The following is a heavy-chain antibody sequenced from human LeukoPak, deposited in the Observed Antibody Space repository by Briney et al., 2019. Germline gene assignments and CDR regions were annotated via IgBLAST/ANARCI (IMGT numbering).Heavy chain of an antibody. CDR3: ARHGRLVVIPAAMLLGTGRGPLDY. Sequence: GGSLRLSCAASGFTFSSYSMNWVRQAPGKGLEWVSSMSSSSSYIYYADSVKGRFTISRDNAKNSLYLQMYSLRAEDTAVYYCARHGRLVVIPAAMLLGTGRGPLDYWSQGTLVTVSS. J-gene: IGHJ4*02. D-gene: IGHD2-2*01. CDR2: MSSSSSYI. CDR1: GFTFSSYS. V-gene: IGHV3-21*01.